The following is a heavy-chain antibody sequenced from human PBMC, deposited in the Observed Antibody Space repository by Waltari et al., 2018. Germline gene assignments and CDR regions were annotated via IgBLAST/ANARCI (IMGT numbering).Heavy chain of an antibody. D-gene: IGHD4-17*01. Sequence: QVQLVESGGGVVQPGRSLRLSCAASGFPFSSYGMRWVRQAPGKGLEWVAVISYDGSNKYYADSVKGRFTISRDNSKNTLYLQMNSLRAEDTAVYYCAKGSGVTTPYWGQGTLVTVSS. CDR3: AKGSGVTTPY. J-gene: IGHJ4*02. CDR1: GFPFSSYG. CDR2: ISYDGSNK. V-gene: IGHV3-30*18.